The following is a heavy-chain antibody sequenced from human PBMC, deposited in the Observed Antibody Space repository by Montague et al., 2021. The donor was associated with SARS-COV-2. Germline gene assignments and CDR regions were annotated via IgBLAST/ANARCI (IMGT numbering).Heavy chain of an antibody. V-gene: IGHV4-61*02. Sequence: TLSLTCTVSGGSISRGYYYWSWIRLPAGKGPEWIGRIYRSGSPNNNPSLESRVVLSVDTSRNQFSMKMTSVTAADTAMYYCARGVDTGVVTVTGGFDSWGQGTLVIVSS. CDR3: ARGVDTGVVTVTGGFDS. CDR1: GGSISRGYYY. J-gene: IGHJ4*02. D-gene: IGHD5-18*01. CDR2: IYRSGSP.